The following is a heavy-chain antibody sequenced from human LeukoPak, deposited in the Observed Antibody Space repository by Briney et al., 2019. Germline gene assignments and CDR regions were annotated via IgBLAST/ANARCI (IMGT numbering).Heavy chain of an antibody. Sequence: GGSLRLSCAASGFTFSSYWMSWVRQAPGKGLEWVANIKQDGSEKDYVDSVKGRFTISRDNAKNSLYLQMNGLRAEDTAVYYCARDNYYDSSGYSHDAFDIWGQGTMVTVSS. CDR1: GFTFSSYW. CDR3: ARDNYYDSSGYSHDAFDI. CDR2: IKQDGSEK. J-gene: IGHJ3*02. D-gene: IGHD3-22*01. V-gene: IGHV3-7*01.